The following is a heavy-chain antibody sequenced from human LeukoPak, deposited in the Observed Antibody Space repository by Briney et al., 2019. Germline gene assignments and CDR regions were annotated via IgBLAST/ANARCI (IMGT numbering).Heavy chain of an antibody. D-gene: IGHD2-15*01. CDR1: GFTFSSYE. Sequence: PGGSLRLSCAASGFTFSSYEMNWVRQAPGKGLEWVSYISSSGSTIYYADSAKGRFTISRDNAKNSLYLQMNSLRAEDTAVYYCARDGGYCSGGSCSIWTFDYWGQGTLVTVSS. J-gene: IGHJ4*02. CDR2: ISSSGSTI. V-gene: IGHV3-48*03. CDR3: ARDGGYCSGGSCSIWTFDY.